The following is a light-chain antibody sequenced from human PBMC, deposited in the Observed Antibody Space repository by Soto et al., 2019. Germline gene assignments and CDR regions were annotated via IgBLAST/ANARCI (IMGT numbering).Light chain of an antibody. V-gene: IGKV3-15*01. Sequence: EILMTQSPATLSVSSGARVILSCRARQSVGSTLAWYQQKPGQAPRLLIRGASTRATAVPARFSGSGSGTEFTFTISSLQSEDLAVYYCQQYTTSLTFGGGTTPEIK. CDR3: QQYTTSLT. CDR2: GAS. CDR1: QSVGST. J-gene: IGKJ4*01.